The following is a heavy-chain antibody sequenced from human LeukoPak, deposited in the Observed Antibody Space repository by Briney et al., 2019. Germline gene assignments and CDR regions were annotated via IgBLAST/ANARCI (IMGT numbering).Heavy chain of an antibody. V-gene: IGHV1-46*01. CDR1: GYTFTSHY. CDR2: VDPSGGST. CDR3: ARSYGYRGYFDY. D-gene: IGHD5-18*01. J-gene: IGHJ4*02. Sequence: ASVKVSCKASGYTFTSHYIHWVRRAPGQGLEWMGIVDPSGGSTSRAQKFQGRVTITRDTSTSTVYMELSSLRSEDTAVYYCARSYGYRGYFDYWGQGTLVTVSS.